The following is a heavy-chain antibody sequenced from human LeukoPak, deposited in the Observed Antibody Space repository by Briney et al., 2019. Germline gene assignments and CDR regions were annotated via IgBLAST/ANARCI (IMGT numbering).Heavy chain of an antibody. J-gene: IGHJ4*02. D-gene: IGHD2-21*02. V-gene: IGHV3-7*01. Sequence: GGSLRLSCVASGFTFTKHWMSWVRQAPGRGLEWVANIKEDGSVKNYVDSVKSRFTISRDNARNSVSLQMNSLRAEDTAMYYCGRDIVGGGDDYWGQGTLVTVSS. CDR3: GRDIVGGGDDY. CDR2: IKEDGSVK. CDR1: GFTFTKHW.